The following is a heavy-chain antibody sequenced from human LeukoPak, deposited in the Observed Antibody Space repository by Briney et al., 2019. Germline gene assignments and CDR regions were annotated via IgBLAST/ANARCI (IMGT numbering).Heavy chain of an antibody. CDR2: ISSSSSYI. J-gene: IGHJ4*02. D-gene: IGHD2-8*01. CDR3: ARALIGYYFDY. CDR1: GFTFSSYS. Sequence: PGGSLRLTCAASGFTFSSYSMNWVRQAPGKGLEWVSSISSSSSYIYYADSVKGRFIISRDNAKNSLYLQMNSLRAEDTAVYYCARALIGYYFDYWGQGTLVTVSS. V-gene: IGHV3-21*01.